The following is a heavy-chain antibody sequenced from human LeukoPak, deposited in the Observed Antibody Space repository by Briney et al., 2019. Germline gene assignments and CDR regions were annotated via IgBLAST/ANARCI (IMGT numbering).Heavy chain of an antibody. Sequence: PSETLSLTCTVSGGSISSYYWSWIRQPAGKGLEWIGYIYYSGSTNYNPSLKSRVTISVDTSKNQFSLKLSSVTAADTAVYYCARMYSSSWSWGDAFDIWGQGTMVTVSS. J-gene: IGHJ3*02. CDR3: ARMYSSSWSWGDAFDI. CDR1: GGSISSYY. D-gene: IGHD6-13*01. V-gene: IGHV4-59*08. CDR2: IYYSGST.